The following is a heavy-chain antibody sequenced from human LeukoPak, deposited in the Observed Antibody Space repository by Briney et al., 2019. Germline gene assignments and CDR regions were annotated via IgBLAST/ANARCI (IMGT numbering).Heavy chain of an antibody. CDR2: INAGNGNT. Sequence: ASVKVSCKASGYTFTSYAMHWVRQAPGQRLEWMGWINAGNGNTKYSQKFQGRVTITADESTSTAYMELSSLRSEDTAVYYCAYSSSWYDPFDYWGQGTLVTVSS. CDR3: AYSSSWYDPFDY. V-gene: IGHV1-3*01. D-gene: IGHD6-13*01. CDR1: GYTFTSYA. J-gene: IGHJ4*02.